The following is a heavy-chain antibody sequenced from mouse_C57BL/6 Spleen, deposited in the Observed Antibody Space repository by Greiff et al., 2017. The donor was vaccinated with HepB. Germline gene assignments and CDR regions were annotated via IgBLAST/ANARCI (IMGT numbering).Heavy chain of an antibody. CDR3: ARDTAQATLFAY. Sequence: ESGPGLVKPSQSLSLTCSVTGYSITSGYYWNCIRLFPGNKLEWMGYISYDGSNNYNPSLKNRISITRDTAKNQFFLKLNSVTTEDTAPYYCARDTAQATLFAYWGQGTLVTVSA. J-gene: IGHJ3*01. V-gene: IGHV3-6*01. D-gene: IGHD3-2*02. CDR1: GYSITSGYY. CDR2: ISYDGSN.